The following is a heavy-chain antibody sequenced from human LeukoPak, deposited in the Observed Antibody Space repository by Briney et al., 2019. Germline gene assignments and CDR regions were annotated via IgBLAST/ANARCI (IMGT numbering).Heavy chain of an antibody. CDR1: GGXISSTNYY. CDR2: ISSTGTT. Sequence: SETLSLTCTVSGGXISSTNYYWDWIRQPPGKGLEWIGTISSTGTTYYSTSLKSRVTISVDTSKNQFSLNLRSVTAADTAMYYCTTLTNSLYNWFDPWGQGTLVTVSS. D-gene: IGHD2-2*01. J-gene: IGHJ5*02. V-gene: IGHV4-39*01. CDR3: TTLTNSLYNWFDP.